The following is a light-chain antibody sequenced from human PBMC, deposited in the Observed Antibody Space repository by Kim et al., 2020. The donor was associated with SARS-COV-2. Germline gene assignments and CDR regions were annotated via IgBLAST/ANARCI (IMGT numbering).Light chain of an antibody. CDR3: QQYHDSSST. CDR1: QSVRSGS. CDR2: GTS. V-gene: IGKV3-20*01. J-gene: IGKJ1*01. Sequence: SAGEGATVSCRASQSVRSGSVAWYQQKPGQTPRLLIYGTSNRATGIPDRFSGSGSGTDFTLTITRLEPEDFAVYYCQQYHDSSSTFGQGTKVDI.